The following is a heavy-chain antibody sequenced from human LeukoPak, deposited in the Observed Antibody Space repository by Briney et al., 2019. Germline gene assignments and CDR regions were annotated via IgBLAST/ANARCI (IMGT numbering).Heavy chain of an antibody. CDR2: IYYSGGT. CDR1: GGSISSYY. Sequence: SETLSLTCTVSGGSISSYYWSWIRQPPGKGLEWIGYIYYSGGTNYNPSLKSRVTISVDTSKNQFSLKLSSVTAADTAVYYCARDLEGMDVWGQGTTVTVSS. CDR3: ARDLEGMDV. V-gene: IGHV4-59*01. J-gene: IGHJ6*02.